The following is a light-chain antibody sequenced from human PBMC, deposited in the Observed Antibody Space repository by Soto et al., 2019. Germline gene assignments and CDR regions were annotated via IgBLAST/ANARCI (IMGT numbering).Light chain of an antibody. CDR1: QSVSSY. Sequence: EIVLTQSPATLSLSPGERATLSCRVSQSVSSYLAWYQQKPGQAPRLLIYDASNRATGIPTRFSGSGSGTDFTLTISSLEPEDFAVYYCQQRSSWPGTFGPGTKVDIK. J-gene: IGKJ3*01. CDR2: DAS. CDR3: QQRSSWPGT. V-gene: IGKV3-11*01.